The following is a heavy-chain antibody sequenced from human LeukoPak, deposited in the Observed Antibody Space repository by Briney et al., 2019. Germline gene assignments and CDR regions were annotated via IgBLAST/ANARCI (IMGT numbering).Heavy chain of an antibody. Sequence: PSETLSLTCAVYGGSFSGYYWSWIRQPPGEGLEWIGEIHPRGTIDYNPSLKSRVTISGDTSKNQFSLKLTSVTAADTAVYYCARILYYYHGMDVWGQGTTVTVSS. CDR3: ARILYYYHGMDV. J-gene: IGHJ6*02. V-gene: IGHV4-34*01. CDR2: IHPRGTI. CDR1: GGSFSGYY.